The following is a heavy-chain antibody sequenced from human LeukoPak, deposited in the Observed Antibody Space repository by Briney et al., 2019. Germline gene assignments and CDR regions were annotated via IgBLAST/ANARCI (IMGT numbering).Heavy chain of an antibody. D-gene: IGHD3-22*01. V-gene: IGHV4-59*01. CDR2: IYNSGST. Sequence: SETLSLTCTVSGDSIRNYYWSWIRQSPGKGLEWIGYIYNSGSTNYNPSLKSRVTISVDTSKNQFSLRLSSVTAADTAVYYCARVTGYMIEDYFDYWGQGTLVTVSS. CDR1: GDSIRNYY. CDR3: ARVTGYMIEDYFDY. J-gene: IGHJ4*02.